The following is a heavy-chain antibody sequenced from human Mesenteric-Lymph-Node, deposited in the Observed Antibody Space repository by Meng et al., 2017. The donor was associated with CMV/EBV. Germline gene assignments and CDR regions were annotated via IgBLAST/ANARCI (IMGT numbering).Heavy chain of an antibody. J-gene: IGHJ2*01. CDR1: GFTFDTYW. CDR3: ARVGFYCSSTSCYRYFDL. CDR2: INSDGSKI. V-gene: IGHV3-74*01. D-gene: IGHD2-2*02. Sequence: GESLKISCVASGFTFDTYWMQWVRQVPGKGLMWLSHINSDGSKIGYADSVKGRFFISRDNTKNTLYLQMNSLRAEDTAVYYCARVGFYCSSTSCYRYFDLWGRGTLVTVSS.